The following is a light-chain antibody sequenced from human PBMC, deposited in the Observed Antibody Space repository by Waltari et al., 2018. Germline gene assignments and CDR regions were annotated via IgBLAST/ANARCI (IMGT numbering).Light chain of an antibody. CDR3: QQYENWPPWT. CDR2: GAS. CDR1: QSVSRN. J-gene: IGKJ1*01. Sequence: EIMLTQSPATLSVSTGERATLSCRASQSVSRNLAWYQQKPGQAPRLLIYGASTRATGTPVRFSGSGSGTDFTLTIISMQSEDFAVYYCQQYENWPPWTFGQGTKVEI. V-gene: IGKV3-15*01.